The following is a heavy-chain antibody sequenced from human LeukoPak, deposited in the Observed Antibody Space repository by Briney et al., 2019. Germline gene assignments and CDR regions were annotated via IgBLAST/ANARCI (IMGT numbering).Heavy chain of an antibody. V-gene: IGHV3-21*01. CDR3: AKRSIAARVNWFDP. Sequence: GGSLRLSCAASGFTFSSYSMNWVRQAPGKGLEWVSSISSSSSYIYYADSVKGRFTISRDNAKNSLYLQMNSLRAEDTAVYYCAKRSIAARVNWFDPWGQGTLVTVSS. CDR1: GFTFSSYS. CDR2: ISSSSSYI. J-gene: IGHJ5*02. D-gene: IGHD6-6*01.